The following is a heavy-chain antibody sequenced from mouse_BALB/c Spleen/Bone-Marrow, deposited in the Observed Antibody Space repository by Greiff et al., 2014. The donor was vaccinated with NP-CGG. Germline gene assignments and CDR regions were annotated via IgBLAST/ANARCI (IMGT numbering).Heavy chain of an antibody. CDR2: ILPGSGST. J-gene: IGHJ2*01. V-gene: IGHV1-9*01. CDR3: ARPLYDGYYP. Sequence: QVQLQQSGGELMKPGASVKISCKATGYTFSSYWIEWVKQRPGHGLEWIGEILPGSGSTSYNEKFKGKATFTADTSSNTAYMQLSSLTSEDSAVYYCARPLYDGYYPWGQGTTLTVSS. D-gene: IGHD2-3*01. CDR1: GYTFSSYW.